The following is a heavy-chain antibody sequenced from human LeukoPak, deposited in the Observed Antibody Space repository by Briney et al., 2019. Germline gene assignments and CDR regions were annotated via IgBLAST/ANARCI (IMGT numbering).Heavy chain of an antibody. CDR1: GGSISSYY. J-gene: IGHJ4*02. V-gene: IGHV4-59*01. D-gene: IGHD3-10*01. CDR3: ARFYGSGSYYPALDY. CDR2: IYYSGST. Sequence: PSETLSLTCTVSGGSISSYYWSWIRQPPGKGLEWIGYIYYSGSTNYNPSLKSRVTISVDTSKNQFSLKLSSVTAADTAVYYCARFYGSGSYYPALDYWGQGTLVTVSS.